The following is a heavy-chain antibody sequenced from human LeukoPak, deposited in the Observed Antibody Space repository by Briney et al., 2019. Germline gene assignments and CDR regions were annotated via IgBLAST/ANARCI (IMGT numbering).Heavy chain of an antibody. CDR3: ARVFTDSYGMDV. D-gene: IGHD3-16*01. CDR1: GFTFSSYG. V-gene: IGHV3-33*01. CDR2: IWYDGSNK. J-gene: IGHJ6*02. Sequence: GRSLRPSCAASGFTFSSYGMHWVRQAPGKGLEWVAVIWYDGSNKYYADSVKGRFTISRDNSKNTLYLQMNSLRAEDTAVYYCARVFTDSYGMDVWGQGTTVTVSS.